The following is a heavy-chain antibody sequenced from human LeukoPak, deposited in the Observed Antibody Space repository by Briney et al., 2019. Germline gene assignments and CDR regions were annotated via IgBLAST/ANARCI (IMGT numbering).Heavy chain of an antibody. J-gene: IGHJ4*02. CDR1: GFTYSSHD. CDR2: ITTATSSYI. Sequence: PGGSLRLSCAASGFTYSSHDMNWARQAPGKGLEWVSSITTATSSYIYYADSVKGRFTISRADAKNSLYLQMDSLRAEDTAVYYCARDYGGPHYFDYWGQGTLVTVSS. V-gene: IGHV3-21*01. CDR3: ARDYGGPHYFDY. D-gene: IGHD2-15*01.